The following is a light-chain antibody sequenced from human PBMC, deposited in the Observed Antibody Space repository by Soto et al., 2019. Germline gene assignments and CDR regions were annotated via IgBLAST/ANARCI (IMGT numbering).Light chain of an antibody. CDR3: QQYNNWPPGAT. CDR1: RTVSTN. Sequence: DIVMTQSPATLSVSPGERVTLSCRASRTVSTNLAWYQQKPGQAPRLLIYYTSTRATGIPARFSGSGSDKEFTLTISSLKSEDSAVYYCQQYNNWPPGATFGPGTKVEIK. V-gene: IGKV3-15*01. CDR2: YTS. J-gene: IGKJ3*01.